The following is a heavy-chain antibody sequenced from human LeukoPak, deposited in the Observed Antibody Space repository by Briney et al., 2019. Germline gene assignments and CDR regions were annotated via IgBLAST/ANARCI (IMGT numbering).Heavy chain of an antibody. J-gene: IGHJ5*02. CDR1: GYTFTSYF. D-gene: IGHD1-26*01. V-gene: IGHV1-46*01. CDR2: INPRGGTT. Sequence: ASVKVSCKASGYTFTSYFMHWVRQAPGQGLEWMGLINPRGGTTNFPQKFQGRVTMTRDTSTSTVYMELSSLRSEDTAIYYCARDRRGYSGSYNWFDPWGQGTLVTVSS. CDR3: ARDRRGYSGSYNWFDP.